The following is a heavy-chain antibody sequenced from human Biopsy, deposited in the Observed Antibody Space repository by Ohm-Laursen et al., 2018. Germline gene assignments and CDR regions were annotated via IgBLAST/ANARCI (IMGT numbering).Heavy chain of an antibody. CDR2: ISPKSGGT. J-gene: IGHJ4*02. CDR1: GFSFTGYY. Sequence: GSSVKVSCKASGFSFTGYYIHWVRQAPGQGLEWMGWISPKSGGTNYAQKFQGNITMTKNMSMSTAYMEMSRLRSDDTAVYYCALQSVAQMKNFDYWGQGTLVTVSS. D-gene: IGHD6-19*01. V-gene: IGHV1-2*02. CDR3: ALQSVAQMKNFDY.